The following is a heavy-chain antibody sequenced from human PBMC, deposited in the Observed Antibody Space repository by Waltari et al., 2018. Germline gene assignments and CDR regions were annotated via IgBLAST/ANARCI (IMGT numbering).Heavy chain of an antibody. J-gene: IGHJ6*02. Sequence: QVQLQESGPGLVKPSETLSLTCTVSGGSISSYYWSWIRQPPGKGLEWIGYIYYSGSTNYNPALKSRVTISVDTSKNQFSLKLSSVTAADTAVYYCARDSGYDSPYYYYYYGMDVWGQGTTVTVSS. CDR1: GGSISSYY. D-gene: IGHD5-12*01. CDR2: IYYSGST. V-gene: IGHV4-59*01. CDR3: ARDSGYDSPYYYYYYGMDV.